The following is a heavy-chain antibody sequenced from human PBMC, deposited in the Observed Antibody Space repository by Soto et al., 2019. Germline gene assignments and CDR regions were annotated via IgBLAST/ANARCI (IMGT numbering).Heavy chain of an antibody. D-gene: IGHD2-15*01. Sequence: PSQTLSLTCAISGDSVSSNTAAWNWIRSSPSRGLEWLGRTYYRSNWRHDYAVSVKSRITVNPDTSKNHFSLQLNSVTPDDTAVYFFGMGVGGCGFYLRGPGTPVTAS. V-gene: IGHV6-1*01. CDR3: GMGVGGCGFYL. J-gene: IGHJ4*02. CDR2: TYYRSNWRH. CDR1: GDSVSSNTAA.